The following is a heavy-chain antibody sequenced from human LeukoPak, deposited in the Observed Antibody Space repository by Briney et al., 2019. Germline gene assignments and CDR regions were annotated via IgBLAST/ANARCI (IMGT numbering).Heavy chain of an antibody. J-gene: IGHJ6*02. CDR3: ARSRRDNYYYYYGMDV. V-gene: IGHV3-48*03. CDR1: GFTFSSYE. D-gene: IGHD5-24*01. Sequence: GGSLRLSCAASGFTFSSYEMTWVRQAPGKGLEWVSNISSSDTTIHYADSVKGRFTISRDNARDSLYLQMNSLRAEDTAVYYCARSRRDNYYYYYGMDVWGQGTTVTVSS. CDR2: ISSSDTTI.